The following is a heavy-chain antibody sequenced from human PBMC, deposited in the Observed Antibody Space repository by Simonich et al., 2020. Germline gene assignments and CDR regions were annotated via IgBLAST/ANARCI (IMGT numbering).Heavy chain of an antibody. J-gene: IGHJ3*02. CDR2: INTKSGGT. Sequence: QVQLVQSGAEVKKPGASVKVSCKASGYTFTGYYMHWVRQAPGQGLEWMGWINTKSGGTNYAQKFQGRVTMTRDTSISTAYMELSRLRSDDTAVYYCARGRLTGDKGAFDIWGQGTMVTVSS. CDR1: GYTFTGYY. D-gene: IGHD7-27*01. V-gene: IGHV1-2*02. CDR3: ARGRLTGDKGAFDI.